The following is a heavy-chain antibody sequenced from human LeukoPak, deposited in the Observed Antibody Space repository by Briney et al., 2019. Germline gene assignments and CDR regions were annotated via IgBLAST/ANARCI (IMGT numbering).Heavy chain of an antibody. CDR1: GYSFTSYW. CDR3: ASILGHDAFDI. Sequence: GEALQISCKGSGYSFTSYWIGWVRRMPGKGVEWMGIIYPGDSDTRYSPSFQGQVTISADKSISTAYLQWSSLKASDTAMYYCASILGHDAFDIWGQGTMVTVSS. V-gene: IGHV5-51*01. CDR2: IYPGDSDT. J-gene: IGHJ3*02. D-gene: IGHD2-8*02.